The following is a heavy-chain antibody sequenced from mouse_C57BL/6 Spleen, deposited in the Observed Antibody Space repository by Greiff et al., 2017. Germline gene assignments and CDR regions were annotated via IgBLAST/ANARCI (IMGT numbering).Heavy chain of an antibody. CDR1: GFSLTSYG. V-gene: IGHV2-5*01. Sequence: VQLQQSGPGLVQPSQSLSITCTVSGFSLTSYGVHWVRQSPGKGLEWLGVIWRGGSTDYNAAFMSRLSITKDNSKSQVFFKMNSLQADDTAIYYCAKSYDDGGYAMDYWGQGTSVTVSS. CDR3: AKSYDDGGYAMDY. D-gene: IGHD2-4*01. CDR2: IWRGGST. J-gene: IGHJ4*01.